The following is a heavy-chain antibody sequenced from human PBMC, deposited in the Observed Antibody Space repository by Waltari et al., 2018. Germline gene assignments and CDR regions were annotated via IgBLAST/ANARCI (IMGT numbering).Heavy chain of an antibody. J-gene: IGHJ4*02. V-gene: IGHV3-23*01. Sequence: EVQLLESGGGLVQPGGSLRLSCGASGFSFGRSAMSWVRQAPGKGLEWVSSISGSGHTTYYADSVQGRFSISRDFSKNTLYLQMDSLRVEDTALYYCAKGTDLVVYASTNEYWGQGTLVTVAS. CDR2: ISGSGHTT. CDR3: AKGTDLVVYASTNEY. CDR1: GFSFGRSA. D-gene: IGHD2-8*02.